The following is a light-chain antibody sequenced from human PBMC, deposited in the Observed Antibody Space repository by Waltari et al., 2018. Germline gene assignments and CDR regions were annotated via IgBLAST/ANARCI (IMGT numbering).Light chain of an antibody. J-gene: IGLJ3*02. CDR2: DVS. CDR1: SRDVGGYNY. V-gene: IGLV2-11*02. CDR3: CSYAGSYTWV. Sequence: QSALTKPRSVSGSPGQSVTISCTGTSRDVGGYNYVSWYQQHPGQAPKLMIYDVSKRPSGVPDRFSGSKSGNTASLTISGLQAEDEADYYCCSYAGSYTWVFGGGTKLTVL.